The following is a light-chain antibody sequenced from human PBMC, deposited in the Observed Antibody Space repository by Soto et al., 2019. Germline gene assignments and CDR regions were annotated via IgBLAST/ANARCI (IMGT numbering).Light chain of an antibody. CDR2: LNSDGSH. CDR1: SGHSSYA. J-gene: IGLJ3*02. CDR3: PTWGNGTWV. Sequence: QLVLTQSPSASASLGASVKLTCTLSSGHSSYAIAWHQQQPEKGPRYLMKLNSDGSHSKGDGIPDRFSGSSSGAERYLTISSLQSEDEADYYCPTWGNGTWVVGGGNKLNVL. V-gene: IGLV4-69*01.